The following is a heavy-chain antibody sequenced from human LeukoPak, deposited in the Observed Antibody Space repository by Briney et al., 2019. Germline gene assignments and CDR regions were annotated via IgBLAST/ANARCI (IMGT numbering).Heavy chain of an antibody. CDR1: GITFNSYG. V-gene: IGHV3-30*02. CDR2: IRYDGSNE. Sequence: GGSLRLSCAASGITFNSYGMHWVRQAPDKGLEWVAFIRYDGSNEYYVDSVKGRFTISRDNSKNTLYLQMNSLRGEDTAVYYCCSDFDYWGQGTLVTVSS. J-gene: IGHJ4*02. D-gene: IGHD2-15*01. CDR3: CSDFDY.